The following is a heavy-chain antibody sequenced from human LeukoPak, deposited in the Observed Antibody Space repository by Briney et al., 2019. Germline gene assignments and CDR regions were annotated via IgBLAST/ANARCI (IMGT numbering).Heavy chain of an antibody. D-gene: IGHD3-10*01. CDR3: ATSTLWFGEFRRYYYYYYYGMDV. J-gene: IGHJ6*02. CDR1: GYTLTELS. CDR2: FDPEDGET. V-gene: IGHV1-24*01. Sequence: ASVKVSCKVSGYTLTELSMHWVRQAPGKGLEWMGGFDPEDGETIYAQKFQGRVTMTEDTSTDTAYMELSSLRSEDTAVYYCATSTLWFGEFRRYYYYYYYGMDVWGQGTTVTVSS.